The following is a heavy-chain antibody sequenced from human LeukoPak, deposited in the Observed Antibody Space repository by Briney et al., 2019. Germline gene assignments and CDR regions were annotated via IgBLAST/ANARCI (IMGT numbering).Heavy chain of an antibody. CDR1: GGAFSSYA. D-gene: IGHD1-26*01. Sequence: EASVKVSCTASGGAFSSYAISWVRQAPGQGLEWMGGIIPIFGTANYAQKFQGRVTITADKSTSTAYMELSSLRSEDTAVYYCARESSDYPFDIWGQGTMVTVSS. J-gene: IGHJ3*02. CDR2: IIPIFGTA. CDR3: ARESSDYPFDI. V-gene: IGHV1-69*06.